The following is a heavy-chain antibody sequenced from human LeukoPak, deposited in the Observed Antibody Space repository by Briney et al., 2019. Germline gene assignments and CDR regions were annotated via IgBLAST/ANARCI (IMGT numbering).Heavy chain of an antibody. CDR2: ISYDGNNK. V-gene: IGHV3-30-3*01. CDR1: GFTFSNYA. Sequence: GSLRLSCATSGFTFSNYAMPWVRPAPGKGLGGVAVISYDGNNKYYADSVKGRFIISRDNSKNTLYLQMNSLRPEDTTVYYCARSLSREWLLVAFDYWGQGTLVTVSS. CDR3: ARSLSREWLLVAFDY. J-gene: IGHJ4*02. D-gene: IGHD3-3*01.